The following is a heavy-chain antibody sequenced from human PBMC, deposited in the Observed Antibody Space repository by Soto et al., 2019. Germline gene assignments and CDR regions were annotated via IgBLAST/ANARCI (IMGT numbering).Heavy chain of an antibody. CDR2: ITSKSAGATT. CDR3: YAEHTLFMAH. J-gene: IGHJ4*02. CDR1: GFTFSNAW. D-gene: IGHD5-12*01. V-gene: IGHV3-15*01. Sequence: EAQLVESGGGLVTPGESLRLSCVASGFTFSNAWMSWVRQVPGKGLEWIGRITSKSAGATTAYAAPVTGRFTVSRDDLKNTLYLQVNSLKTEDTGIYYGYAEHTLFMAHWGQGTLVTVSS.